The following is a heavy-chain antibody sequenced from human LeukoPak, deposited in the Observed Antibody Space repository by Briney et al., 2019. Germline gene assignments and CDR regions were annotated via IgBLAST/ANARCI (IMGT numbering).Heavy chain of an antibody. V-gene: IGHV4-34*01. CDR3: AREEYSSSRGYFDY. Sequence: SQTLSLTCAVYGGSFSGYYWSWIRQPPGKGLEWIGEINHSGSTNYNPSLKSRVTISVDTSKNQFSLKLSSVTAADTAVYYCAREEYSSSRGYFDYWGQGTLVTVSS. CDR2: INHSGST. D-gene: IGHD6-13*01. CDR1: GGSFSGYY. J-gene: IGHJ4*02.